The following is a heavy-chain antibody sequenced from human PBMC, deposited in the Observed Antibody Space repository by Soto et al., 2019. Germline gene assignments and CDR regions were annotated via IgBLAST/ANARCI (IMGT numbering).Heavy chain of an antibody. CDR2: ISWNSGSI. CDR3: AKDTAYYYDSSGYGGRGGMDV. CDR1: GFTFDDYA. J-gene: IGHJ6*02. D-gene: IGHD3-22*01. Sequence: EVQLVESGGGLVQPGRSLRLSCAASGFTFDDYAMHWVRQAPGKGLEWVSGISWNSGSIGYADSVKGRFTISRDNAKNSLYLQMNSLSAEDKALYYCAKDTAYYYDSSGYGGRGGMDVWGQGTTVTVSS. V-gene: IGHV3-9*01.